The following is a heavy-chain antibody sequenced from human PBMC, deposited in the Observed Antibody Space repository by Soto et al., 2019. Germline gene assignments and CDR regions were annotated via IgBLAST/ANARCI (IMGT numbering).Heavy chain of an antibody. CDR1: GGSISPYY. Sequence: SETLSLTCTVSGGSISPYYWSWLRQSPGKGLEWLGYIYYTGTADYNPSLENRVTLSVDTSTNRFSLELTSVTAADTAVYYCASRRDYGDFDYWGQGTLVTVSS. V-gene: IGHV4-59*12. CDR2: IYYTGTA. J-gene: IGHJ4*02. CDR3: ASRRDYGDFDY. D-gene: IGHD4-17*01.